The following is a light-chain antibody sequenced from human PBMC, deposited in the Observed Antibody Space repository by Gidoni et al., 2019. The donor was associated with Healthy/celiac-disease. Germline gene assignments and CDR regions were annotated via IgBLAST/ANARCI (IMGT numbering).Light chain of an antibody. V-gene: IGKV1-5*01. CDR2: DAS. CDR3: QQYNSYSPT. J-gene: IGKJ1*01. CDR1: QSISSW. Sequence: DIQMTQSPSTLSASVGDRVTITCRASQSISSWLAWYQQKPGKAPKLLIYDASSLESGVPSRFRGSCSWTEFTLTISSLQPDDFAPYYCQQYNSYSPTFGQGTKVEIQ.